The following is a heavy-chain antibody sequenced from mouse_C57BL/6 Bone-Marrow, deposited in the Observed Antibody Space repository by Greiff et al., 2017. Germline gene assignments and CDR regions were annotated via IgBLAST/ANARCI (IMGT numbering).Heavy chain of an antibody. CDR3: ARGGRVYAMDY. CDR2: ISSGSSTI. V-gene: IGHV5-17*01. CDR1: GFTFSDYG. J-gene: IGHJ4*01. Sequence: EVKLMESGGGLVKPGGSLKLSCAASGFTFSDYGMHWVRQAPEKGLEWVAYISSGSSTIYYADTVKGRFTISRDNAKNTLFLQMTSLRSEDTAMYYCARGGRVYAMDYWGQGTSVTVSS. D-gene: IGHD3-3*01.